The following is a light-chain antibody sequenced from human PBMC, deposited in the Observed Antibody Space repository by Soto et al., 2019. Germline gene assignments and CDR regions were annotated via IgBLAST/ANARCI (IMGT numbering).Light chain of an antibody. J-gene: IGKJ2*01. CDR1: QSIVSW. CDR2: KAS. V-gene: IGKV1-5*03. Sequence: DIQMTQSPSTLSASVGDRVTITCRASQSIVSWLAWYQQKPGKAPEFLIYKASSLKTGVPSRFSGSGSGTEFTLTISSLQPDDFATYYCQQYISSPYTFGQGTKLEIK. CDR3: QQYISSPYT.